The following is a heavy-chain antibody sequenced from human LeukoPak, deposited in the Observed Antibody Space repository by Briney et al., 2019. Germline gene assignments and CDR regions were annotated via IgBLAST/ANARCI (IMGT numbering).Heavy chain of an antibody. CDR2: IYYSGST. CDR3: ARQRELAAAGTAFDY. V-gene: IGHV4-39*01. D-gene: IGHD6-13*01. CDR1: GGSNSSSSYY. J-gene: IGHJ4*02. Sequence: PSETLSLTCTVSGGSNSSSSYYWGWIRQPPGKGLEWIGSIYYSGSTYYNPSLKSRVTISVDTSKNQFSLKLSSVTAADTTVYYCARQRELAAAGTAFDYWGQGTLVTVSS.